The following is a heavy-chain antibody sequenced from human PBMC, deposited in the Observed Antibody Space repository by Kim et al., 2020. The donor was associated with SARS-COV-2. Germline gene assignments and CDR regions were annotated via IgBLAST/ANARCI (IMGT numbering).Heavy chain of an antibody. CDR3: ARGIPIAVAGTGWFDP. D-gene: IGHD6-19*01. V-gene: IGHV4-34*13. J-gene: IGHJ5*02. Sequence: SLKSRVTRSVDTSRSQFSLKLSSVTAADTAVYYCARGIPIAVAGTGWFDPWGQGTLVTVSS.